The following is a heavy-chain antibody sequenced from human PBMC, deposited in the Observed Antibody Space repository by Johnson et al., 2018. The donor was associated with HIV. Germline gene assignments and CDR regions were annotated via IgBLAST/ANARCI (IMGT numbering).Heavy chain of an antibody. CDR1: GFTFTNAW. J-gene: IGHJ3*02. Sequence: VQLVESGGGLVEPGGSLRLSCVASGFTFTNAWMSWVRQAPGKGLEWVGRIKSKTDGGTTDYAAPVKGRFTISRDDSKNTLYLQMNSLKTEDTAVYYCTTPRPNWGWNAFDIWGQGTMVTVSS. CDR2: IKSKTDGGTT. V-gene: IGHV3-15*01. D-gene: IGHD7-27*01. CDR3: TTPRPNWGWNAFDI.